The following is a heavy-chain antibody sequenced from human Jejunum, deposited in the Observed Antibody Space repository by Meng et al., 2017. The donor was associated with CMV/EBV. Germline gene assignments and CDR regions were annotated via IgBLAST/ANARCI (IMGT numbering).Heavy chain of an antibody. J-gene: IGHJ4*02. D-gene: IGHD6-13*01. CDR1: GFTFGYYC. CDR2: IKEDGGEE. CDR3: ARQAGTY. Sequence: GLSCVGPGFTFGYYCLSWVRQAPGKGLECVANIKEDGGEEYYVDSVKGRFTISRDNAKNSLYLQMNSLRAEDTAVYYCARQAGTYWGQGTVVTVSS. V-gene: IGHV3-7*01.